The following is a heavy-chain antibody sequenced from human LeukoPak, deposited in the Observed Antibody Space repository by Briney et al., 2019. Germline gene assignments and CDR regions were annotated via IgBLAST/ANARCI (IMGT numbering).Heavy chain of an antibody. Sequence: SETLSLTCTVSGGSVSSNRFYWGWIRQSPGKGLEWIGSMYYSGGTYHNPSLKSRATISADPSKNQVSLKLSSVTAADTAVYYCARDPDYYDDSGYTWGQGTLVTVSS. V-gene: IGHV4-39*07. CDR2: MYYSGGT. J-gene: IGHJ5*02. CDR1: GGSVSSNRFY. CDR3: ARDPDYYDDSGYT. D-gene: IGHD3-22*01.